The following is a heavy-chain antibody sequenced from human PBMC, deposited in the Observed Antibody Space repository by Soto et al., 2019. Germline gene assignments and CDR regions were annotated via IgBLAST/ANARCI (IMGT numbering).Heavy chain of an antibody. CDR3: ARPPVVPAAMGWYYFDY. D-gene: IGHD2-2*01. CDR1: GGSISSYY. Sequence: PSETLSLTCTVSGGSISSYYWSWIRQPPGKGLEWIGYIYYSGSTNYNPSLKSRVTISVDTSKNQFSLKLSSVTAADTAVYYCARPPVVPAAMGWYYFDYWGQGTLVPVSS. V-gene: IGHV4-59*01. CDR2: IYYSGST. J-gene: IGHJ4*02.